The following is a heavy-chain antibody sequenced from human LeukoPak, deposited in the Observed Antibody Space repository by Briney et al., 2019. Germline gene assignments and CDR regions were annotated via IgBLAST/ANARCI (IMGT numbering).Heavy chain of an antibody. CDR2: ISTSSSYI. J-gene: IGHJ4*02. Sequence: GGSLRLSCAASGFTFSSYEMNWVRQAPGKGLEWVSYISTSSSYIYYADSVKGRFTISRDNAKNSLYLQMNSLRAEDTAVYYCARYSSPYYSSADYWGQGTLVTVSS. CDR1: GFTFSSYE. V-gene: IGHV3-21*05. D-gene: IGHD6-19*01. CDR3: ARYSSPYYSSADY.